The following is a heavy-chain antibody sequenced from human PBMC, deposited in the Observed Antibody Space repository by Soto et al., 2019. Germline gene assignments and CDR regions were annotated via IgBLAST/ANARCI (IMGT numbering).Heavy chain of an antibody. CDR1: GGSISSGGYY. J-gene: IGHJ4*02. Sequence: SETLSLTCTVSGGSISSGGYYWSWIRQHPGKGLEWIGYIYYSGSTYYNPSLKSRVTISVDTSKNQFSLKLSSVTAADTAVYYCARSLLRIPAFDYWGQGTLVTVSS. CDR3: ARSLLRIPAFDY. CDR2: IYYSGST. D-gene: IGHD3-22*01. V-gene: IGHV4-31*03.